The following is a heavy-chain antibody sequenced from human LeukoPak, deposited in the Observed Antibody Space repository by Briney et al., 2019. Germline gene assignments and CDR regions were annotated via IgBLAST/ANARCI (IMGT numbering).Heavy chain of an antibody. Sequence: SDTLSLTCTVSGGSISSYYWSWIRQPPGKGLDWIAYLFYRGTTDYNPSLESRVTISVDTSKNQFSLKLRSLTAADTAVYYCATVAVIRGVTYFDYWGQGTLVTVSS. CDR2: LFYRGTT. D-gene: IGHD3-10*01. J-gene: IGHJ4*02. CDR1: GGSISSYY. CDR3: ATVAVIRGVTYFDY. V-gene: IGHV4-59*07.